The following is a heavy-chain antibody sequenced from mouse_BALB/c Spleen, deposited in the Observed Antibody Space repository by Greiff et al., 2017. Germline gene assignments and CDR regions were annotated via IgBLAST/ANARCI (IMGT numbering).Heavy chain of an antibody. CDR1: GFTFSSFG. D-gene: IGHD3-1*01. J-gene: IGHJ4*01. V-gene: IGHV5-17*03. Sequence: EVMLVESGGGLVQPGGSRKLSCAASGFTFSSFGMHWVRQAPEKGLEWVAYISSGSSTIYYADTVKGRFTISRDNAKNTLYLQMSSLKSEDTAMYYCARRGSSEAMDYWGQGTSVTVSS. CDR2: ISSGSSTI. CDR3: ARRGSSEAMDY.